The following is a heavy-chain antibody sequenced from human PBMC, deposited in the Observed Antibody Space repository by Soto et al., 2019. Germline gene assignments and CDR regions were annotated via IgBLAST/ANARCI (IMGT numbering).Heavy chain of an antibody. Sequence: ASLKVSCKDSGYAFTSYAIHWVRQAHGQRLEWMGWINAGRGGTKYSQNFQGRVTITRDTSATTAYMELSSLTPEDTAVYYCARERGAAGTYDYWGQGTLVTVSS. CDR3: ARERGAAGTYDY. J-gene: IGHJ4*02. CDR2: INAGRGGT. V-gene: IGHV1-3*01. D-gene: IGHD6-13*01. CDR1: GYAFTSYA.